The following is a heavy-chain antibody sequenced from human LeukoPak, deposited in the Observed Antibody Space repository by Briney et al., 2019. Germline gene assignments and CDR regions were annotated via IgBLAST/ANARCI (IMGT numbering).Heavy chain of an antibody. CDR3: ARLQDGDYRRLGVNWFDP. D-gene: IGHD4-17*01. Sequence: PSETLSLTCTVSGGSISSYYWSWIRQPPGKGLEWIGYIYYSGSTNYNPSLKSRVTISVATSKNQFSLKLSSVTAADTAVYYCARLQDGDYRRLGVNWFDPWGQGTLVTVSS. CDR2: IYYSGST. CDR1: GGSISSYY. J-gene: IGHJ5*02. V-gene: IGHV4-59*01.